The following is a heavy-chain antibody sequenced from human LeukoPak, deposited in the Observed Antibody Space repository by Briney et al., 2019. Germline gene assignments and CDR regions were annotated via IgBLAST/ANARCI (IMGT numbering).Heavy chain of an antibody. CDR3: VTGGGGIAAGY. CDR2: IYTSGST. CDR1: GGSISSGSYY. J-gene: IGHJ4*02. Sequence: SETLSLTCTVSGGSISSGSYYWSWIRQPAGKGLEWIGRIYTSGSTNYNPSLKSRVTISVDKSKNQFSLKLSSVTAADTAVYYCVTGGGGIAAGYWGQGTLVTVSS. V-gene: IGHV4-61*02. D-gene: IGHD6-13*01.